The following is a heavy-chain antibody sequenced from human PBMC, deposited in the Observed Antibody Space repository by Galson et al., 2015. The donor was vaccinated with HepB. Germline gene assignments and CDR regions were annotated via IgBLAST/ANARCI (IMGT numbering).Heavy chain of an antibody. J-gene: IGHJ6*02. D-gene: IGHD2-2*01. CDR2: IDPSDSYT. V-gene: IGHV5-10-1*01. Sequence: QSGAEVKKPGESLRISCKGSGYSFTSYWISRVRQMPGKGLEWMGRIDPSDSYTNYSPSFQGHVTISADKSISTAYLQWSSLKASDTAMYYCASGDIVVVPAATPHYYYGMDVWGQGTTVTVSS. CDR3: ASGDIVVVPAATPHYYYGMDV. CDR1: GYSFTSYW.